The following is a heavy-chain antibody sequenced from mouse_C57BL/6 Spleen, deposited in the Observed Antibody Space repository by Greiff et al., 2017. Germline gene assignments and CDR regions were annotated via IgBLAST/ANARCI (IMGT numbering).Heavy chain of an antibody. CDR1: GYTFTSYW. CDR2: IYPGSGST. J-gene: IGHJ2*01. D-gene: IGHD2-13*01. CDR3: ARMETTVGDD. V-gene: IGHV1-55*01. Sequence: QVQLQQPGAELVKPGASVKMSRKASGYTFTSYWITWVKQRPGQGLEWIGDIYPGSGSTNYNEKFKSKATLTVDTSSSTAYMQLSSLTSEDSAVYYCARMETTVGDDWGQGTTLTVSS.